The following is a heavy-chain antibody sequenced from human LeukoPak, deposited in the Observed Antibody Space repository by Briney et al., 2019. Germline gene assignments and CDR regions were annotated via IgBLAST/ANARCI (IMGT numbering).Heavy chain of an antibody. Sequence: ASVKVSCKASGYRFTYYFMHWVRQAPGQGLEWMGWINPNSGDTDYAQKFQGRVTLTRGASIGTAYMELTRLRSDDTAVYYCATPTERLLPDYWGQGTLVTVSS. CDR3: ATPTERLLPDY. CDR2: INPNSGDT. CDR1: GYRFTYYF. J-gene: IGHJ4*02. D-gene: IGHD2-15*01. V-gene: IGHV1-2*02.